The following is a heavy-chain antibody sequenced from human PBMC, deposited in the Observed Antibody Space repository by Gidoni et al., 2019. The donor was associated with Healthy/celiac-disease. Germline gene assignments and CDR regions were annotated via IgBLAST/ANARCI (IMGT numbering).Heavy chain of an antibody. V-gene: IGHV1-18*01. Sequence: QVQLVQSGAEVKKPGASVKVSCKASGYTFTRYGISWVRQAPGQGLEWMGWISAYNGNTNYAQKLQGRVTMTTDTSTSTAYMELRSLRSDDTAVYYCARDSIVLRRAGTTPSYWGQGTLGHRLL. J-gene: IGHJ4*02. CDR3: ARDSIVLRRAGTTPSY. CDR2: ISAYNGNT. D-gene: IGHD2-8*01. CDR1: GYTFTRYG.